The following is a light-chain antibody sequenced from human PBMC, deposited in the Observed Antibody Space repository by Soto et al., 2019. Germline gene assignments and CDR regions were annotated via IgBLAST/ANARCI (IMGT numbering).Light chain of an antibody. CDR2: AAS. CDR1: QSISSY. V-gene: IGKV1-39*01. J-gene: IGKJ1*01. Sequence: EIQMTHSPSSVSASVGDRVTITCWASQSISSYLNWYQQKPGKAHKXLIYAASGLQSGVPSRFSGSGSGTDFTITISSLQPEDVATYDGQQSYSTPVTFGQGTKVDIK. CDR3: QQSYSTPVT.